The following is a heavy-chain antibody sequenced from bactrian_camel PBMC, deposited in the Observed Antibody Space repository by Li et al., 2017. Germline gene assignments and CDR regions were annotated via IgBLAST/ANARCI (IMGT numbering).Heavy chain of an antibody. D-gene: IGHD4*01. Sequence: HVQLVESGGDSVQAGGSLRLSCTASGFTFDGADMGWYRQAPECELVSTISRDSSTYYADSVKGRFTISRDNAKNTVYLQMNSLKPEDTAMYYCAVTWRLAAPTLTGESYDYWGQGTQVTVS. CDR3: AVTWRLAAPTLTGESYDY. CDR1: GFTFDGAD. V-gene: IGHV3S55*01. CDR2: ISRDSST. J-gene: IGHJ4*01.